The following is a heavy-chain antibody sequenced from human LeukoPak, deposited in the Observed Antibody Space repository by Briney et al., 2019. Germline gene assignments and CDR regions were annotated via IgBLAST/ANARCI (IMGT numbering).Heavy chain of an antibody. J-gene: IGHJ4*02. Sequence: GGSPRLSCAASGFTFSSYSMNWVRQAPGKGLEWVSSISSSSSYIYYADSVKGRFTISRDNAKNSLYLQMNSLRAEDTAVYYCARILTGYYSFDYWGQGTLVTVSS. CDR3: ARILTGYYSFDY. V-gene: IGHV3-21*01. CDR2: ISSSSSYI. CDR1: GFTFSSYS. D-gene: IGHD3-9*01.